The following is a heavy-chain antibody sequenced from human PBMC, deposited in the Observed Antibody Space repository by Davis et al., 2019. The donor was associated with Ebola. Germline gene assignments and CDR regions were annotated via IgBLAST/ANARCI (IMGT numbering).Heavy chain of an antibody. V-gene: IGHV4-59*11. J-gene: IGHJ4*02. Sequence: PSETLSLTCTVSGGSISSHYWSWIRQPPGKGLEWIGYINYSGSTNYNPSLKSRVTISVDTSKNQFSLKLSSVTAADTAAYYCAGGYSSSWYYYWGQGTLVTVSS. D-gene: IGHD6-13*01. CDR2: INYSGST. CDR3: AGGYSSSWYYY. CDR1: GGSISSHY.